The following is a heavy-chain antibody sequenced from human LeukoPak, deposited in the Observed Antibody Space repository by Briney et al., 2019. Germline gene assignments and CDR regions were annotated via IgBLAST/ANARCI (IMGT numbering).Heavy chain of an antibody. D-gene: IGHD3-16*01. V-gene: IGHV3-30*02. CDR1: GFTFRTYG. J-gene: IGHJ3*01. CDR2: IRYDGSDK. Sequence: PGGPLRLSCAASGFTFRTYGMHWVRQAPGKGLEWVTFIRYDGSDKFYADSVRGRFTISRDNSKNTLFLQMNSLRVEGTAVYYCAKRADYYDSSRALYDAFDLWGQGTMVSVSS. CDR3: AKRADYYDSSRALYDAFDL.